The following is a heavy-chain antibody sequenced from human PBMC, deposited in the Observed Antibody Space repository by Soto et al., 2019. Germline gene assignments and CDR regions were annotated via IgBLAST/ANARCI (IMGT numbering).Heavy chain of an antibody. J-gene: IGHJ3*02. V-gene: IGHV3-13*01. CDR3: ASERAGGSYDFDI. CDR2: IGTAGDT. Sequence: GGSLRLTCAASGFTFSSYDMHWVRQATGKGLEWVSAIGTAGDTYYPVSVKGRFTISRDNAKNSLYLQMTSMSAGDTAAYYCASERAGGSYDFDIWGQGTMVTVSS. D-gene: IGHD1-26*01. CDR1: GFTFSSYD.